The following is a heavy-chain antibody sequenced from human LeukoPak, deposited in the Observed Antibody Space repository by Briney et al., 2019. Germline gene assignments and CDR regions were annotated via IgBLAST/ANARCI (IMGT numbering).Heavy chain of an antibody. CDR2: INHSGST. Sequence: NTSETLSLTCAVYGGSFSGYYWSWIRQPPGEGLEWIGEINHSGSTNYNPSLKSRVTISVDTSKNQFSLKLSSVTAADTAVYYCARALTRGQWLVSWDYWGQGTLVTVSS. CDR3: ARALTRGQWLVSWDY. D-gene: IGHD6-19*01. V-gene: IGHV4-34*01. CDR1: GGSFSGYY. J-gene: IGHJ4*02.